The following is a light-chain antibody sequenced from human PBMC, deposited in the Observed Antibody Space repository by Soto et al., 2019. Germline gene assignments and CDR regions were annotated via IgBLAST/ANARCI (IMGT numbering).Light chain of an antibody. CDR2: GAS. Sequence: EIVMTQSPATLSVSPGERATLSCRASQSVSSDLAWFQQKPGQAPRLLIYGASTRATDIPGRFSGSGSRTEFTLTISSLQSEDFAVYYCQQYNNWPPITFGQGTRLEIK. CDR3: QQYNNWPPIT. CDR1: QSVSSD. V-gene: IGKV3-15*01. J-gene: IGKJ5*01.